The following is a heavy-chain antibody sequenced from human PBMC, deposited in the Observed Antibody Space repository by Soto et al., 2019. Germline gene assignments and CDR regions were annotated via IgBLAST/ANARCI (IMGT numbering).Heavy chain of an antibody. V-gene: IGHV4-39*01. J-gene: IGHJ6*02. CDR1: GGSISSSSYY. D-gene: IGHD3-10*01. CDR2: IYYSGST. CDR3: ARVLLWFGELSRTDNYGMDV. Sequence: SETLSLTCTVSGGSISSSSYYWGWIRQPPGKGLEWIGSIYYSGSTYYNPSLKSRVTISVDTSKNQFSLKLSSVTAADTAVYYCARVLLWFGELSRTDNYGMDVWGQGTTVTVSS.